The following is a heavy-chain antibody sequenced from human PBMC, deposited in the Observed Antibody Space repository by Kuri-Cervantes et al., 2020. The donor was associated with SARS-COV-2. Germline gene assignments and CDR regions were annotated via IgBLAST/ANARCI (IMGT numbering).Heavy chain of an antibody. J-gene: IGHJ5*02. CDR2: IAYTGSA. Sequence: SETLSLTCTISGYSISRSSYFWGWVRQPPGKGLEWLGSIAYTGSAYYNPSLESRVTISVDASKTQFSLKLNSVTAADTAVYYCAREGSITIFGVVIIGWSDPWGQGTLVTVSS. CDR3: AREGSITIFGVVIIGWSDP. CDR1: GYSISRSSYF. V-gene: IGHV4-39*02. D-gene: IGHD3-3*01.